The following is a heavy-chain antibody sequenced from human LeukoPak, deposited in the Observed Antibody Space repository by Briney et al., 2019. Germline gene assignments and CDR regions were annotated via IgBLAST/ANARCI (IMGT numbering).Heavy chain of an antibody. D-gene: IGHD6-13*01. Sequence: GRSLRLSCAASGFTFSSYAMHWVRQAPGKGLEWVAVISYDGSNKYYADSVKGRFTISRDNSKNTLYLQMNSLRAEDTAVYYCARGEPYYSSSWYGDYWGQGTLVTVSS. CDR3: ARGEPYYSSSWYGDY. J-gene: IGHJ4*02. CDR2: ISYDGSNK. V-gene: IGHV3-30-3*01. CDR1: GFTFSSYA.